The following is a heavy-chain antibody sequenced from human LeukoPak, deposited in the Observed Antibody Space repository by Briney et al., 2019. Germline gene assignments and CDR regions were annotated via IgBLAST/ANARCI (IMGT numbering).Heavy chain of an antibody. CDR3: ATSPMWAGGRASAHY. CDR1: GYTFSDYY. D-gene: IGHD3-10*02. CDR2: VDPEGGET. J-gene: IGHJ4*02. V-gene: IGHV1-69-2*01. Sequence: ASVKVSCKVSGYTFSDYYMHWVRQAPGKGLEWMGLVDPEGGETIYAEKFQGRVTITADTSTDTAYMELSSLRSEDTAVYYCATSPMWAGGRASAHYWGQGTLVTVSS.